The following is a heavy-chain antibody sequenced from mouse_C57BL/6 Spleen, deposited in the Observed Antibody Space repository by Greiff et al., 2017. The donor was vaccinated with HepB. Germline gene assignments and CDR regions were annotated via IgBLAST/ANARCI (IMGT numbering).Heavy chain of an antibody. CDR3: ERDVGEDAMDY. CDR1: GFSFNTYA. J-gene: IGHJ4*01. V-gene: IGHV10-1*01. Sequence: EVMLVESGGGLVQPKGSLKLSCAASGFSFNTYAMNWVRQAPGKGLEWVARIRSKSNNYATYYADSVKDRFTISRDDSESMLYLQMNNLKTEDPAIFLCERDVGEDAMDYWGQGTSVTVSS. CDR2: IRSKSNNYAT.